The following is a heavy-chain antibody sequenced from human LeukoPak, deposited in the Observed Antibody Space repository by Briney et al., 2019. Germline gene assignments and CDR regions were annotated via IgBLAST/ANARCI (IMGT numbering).Heavy chain of an antibody. V-gene: IGHV4-59*01. CDR2: IYYSGST. CDR1: GGSMNSYY. D-gene: IGHD3-22*01. J-gene: IGHJ4*02. Sequence: KPSETLSLTCTVSGGSMNSYYWSWIRQRPGKGLEWVGYIYYSGSTNSNSSLKSRVTISVDTSKNQFSLQLNSVTAADTAVYYCARHYGTTGYFSSFFDRWGQGTLVTVSS. CDR3: ARHYGTTGYFSSFFDR.